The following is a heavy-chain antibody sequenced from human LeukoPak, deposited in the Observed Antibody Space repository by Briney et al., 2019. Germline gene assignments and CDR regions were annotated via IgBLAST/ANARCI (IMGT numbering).Heavy chain of an antibody. CDR2: ISVSNTYT. Sequence: PGGSLRLSFPAPGFTLSTYSRAWIRQAPGKGLMWVSYISVSNTYTNYADSVKGRFTISRDNAKNSLYLQMNSLRAEDTAVYYCARGSSGWFNFDYWGQGTLVTVSS. CDR1: GFTLSTYS. D-gene: IGHD6-19*01. V-gene: IGHV3-11*06. J-gene: IGHJ4*02. CDR3: ARGSSGWFNFDY.